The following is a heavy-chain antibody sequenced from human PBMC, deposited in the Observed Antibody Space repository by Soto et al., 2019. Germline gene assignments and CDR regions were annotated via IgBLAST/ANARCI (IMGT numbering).Heavy chain of an antibody. D-gene: IGHD3-22*01. Sequence: SETLSLTCTVSGGSISSGGYYWRWIRQHPGKGLEWIGYIYYNGSTYYNPSLKSRVTISVDTSKNQFSLKLSSVTAADTAVYYCARARTYYYDSSGPVFDYWGQGTLVTVPS. CDR2: IYYNGST. J-gene: IGHJ4*02. CDR3: ARARTYYYDSSGPVFDY. V-gene: IGHV4-31*03. CDR1: GGSISSGGYY.